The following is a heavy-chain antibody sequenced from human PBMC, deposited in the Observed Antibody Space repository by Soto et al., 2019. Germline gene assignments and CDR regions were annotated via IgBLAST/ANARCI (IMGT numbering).Heavy chain of an antibody. J-gene: IGHJ4*02. V-gene: IGHV4-34*01. D-gene: IGHD5-12*01. CDR1: GGSFSGYY. Sequence: SETLSLTCAVYGGSFSGYYWSWIRQPPGKGLEWIGEINHSGSTNYNPSLKSRVTISVDTSKNQFSLKLSSVTAADTAVYYCARQAGVYMVARFYFDYWGQGTLVTVSS. CDR2: INHSGST. CDR3: ARQAGVYMVARFYFDY.